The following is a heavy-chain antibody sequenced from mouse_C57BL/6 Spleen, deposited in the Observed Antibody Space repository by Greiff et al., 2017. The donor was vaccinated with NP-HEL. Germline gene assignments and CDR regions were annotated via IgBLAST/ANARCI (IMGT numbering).Heavy chain of an antibody. Sequence: VQLQQSGAELVRPGASVKLSCTASGFNIKDYYMHWVKQRPEQGLEWIGRIDPEDGDTEYAPKFPGKATMTADTSSNTAYLQLSSLTSEDTAVYYCTSMVTTAYYFDYWGQGTTLTVSS. CDR2: IDPEDGDT. D-gene: IGHD2-2*01. J-gene: IGHJ2*01. CDR1: GFNIKDYY. V-gene: IGHV14-1*01. CDR3: TSMVTTAYYFDY.